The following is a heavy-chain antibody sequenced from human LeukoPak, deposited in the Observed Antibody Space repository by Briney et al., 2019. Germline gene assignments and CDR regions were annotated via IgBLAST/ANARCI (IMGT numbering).Heavy chain of an antibody. CDR1: GYSFRKYY. J-gene: IGHJ4*02. V-gene: IGHV1-46*01. CDR3: ARDPRYDSSGYSLDY. Sequence: GASGTLSCKATGYSFRKYYVHWVRQAPGQGPQRMGILNPSGGSTTYAQKFQARVTMTRDTSTSTVYMELSSLRYEDTAVYFCARDPRYDSSGYSLDYWGQGTLVTVSS. D-gene: IGHD3-22*01. CDR2: LNPSGGST.